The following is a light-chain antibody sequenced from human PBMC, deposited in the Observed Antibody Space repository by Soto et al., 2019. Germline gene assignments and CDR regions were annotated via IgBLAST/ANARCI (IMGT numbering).Light chain of an antibody. Sequence: EIVLTQSPATLSLSPGERATLSCRASQSVSRYLAWYQQKPGQAPRLLIYDASNRATGIPARFSGSGSGTDFTLTISSLEPEDFAVYYCHQCSNWPPLTFGGGTKVDIK. V-gene: IGKV3-11*01. CDR3: HQCSNWPPLT. CDR1: QSVSRY. CDR2: DAS. J-gene: IGKJ4*01.